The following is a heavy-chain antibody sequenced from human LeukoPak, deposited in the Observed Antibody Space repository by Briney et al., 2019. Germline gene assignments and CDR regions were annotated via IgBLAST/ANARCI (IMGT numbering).Heavy chain of an antibody. CDR1: GGSMSPFY. Sequence: SETLSLTCTVSGGSMSPFYWSWIRQPPGKGLEWIGYVYTAGSTKYHPSLNSRVAISVNTSKIHFSLKLKSVTAADTAVYFCARHDARAFDYWGQGTLVTVS. D-gene: IGHD3-10*02. CDR3: ARHDARAFDY. J-gene: IGHJ4*02. CDR2: VYTAGST. V-gene: IGHV4-4*09.